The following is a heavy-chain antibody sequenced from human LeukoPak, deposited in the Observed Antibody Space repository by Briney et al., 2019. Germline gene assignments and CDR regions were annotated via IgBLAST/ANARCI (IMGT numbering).Heavy chain of an antibody. CDR2: IYYSGST. Sequence: SETLSLTCTVSGGSISSSYSYWGWIRQPPGKGLEWIGNIYYSGSTYYSPSLTSRVTVSVDTSKNQFSLKLSSVTAADTAVYYCARHATSSWEVLFDYWGQGTLVTVSS. CDR1: GGSISSSYSY. V-gene: IGHV4-39*01. CDR3: ARHATSSWEVLFDY. J-gene: IGHJ4*02. D-gene: IGHD6-13*01.